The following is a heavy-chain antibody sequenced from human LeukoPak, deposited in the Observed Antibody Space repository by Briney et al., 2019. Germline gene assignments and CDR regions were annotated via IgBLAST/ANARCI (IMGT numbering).Heavy chain of an antibody. CDR1: GGSISSYYW. CDR3: AHKKLQLWAYFDY. J-gene: IGHJ4*02. CDR2: IYWDDDK. D-gene: IGHD5-18*01. V-gene: IGHV2-5*08. Sequence: TLSLTCTVSGGSISSYYWNWIRQPPGKALEWLALIYWDDDKRYSPSLKSRLTITKDTSKNQVVLTMTNMDPVDTATYYCAHKKLQLWAYFDYWGQGTLVTVSS.